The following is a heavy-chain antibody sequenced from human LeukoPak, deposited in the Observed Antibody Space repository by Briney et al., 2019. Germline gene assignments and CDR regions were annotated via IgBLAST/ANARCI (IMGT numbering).Heavy chain of an antibody. D-gene: IGHD5-18*01. Sequence: GGSLRLSCAASGFTFNYYGMHWVRQAPGKGLEWVAFILYDGSNKYYSDSVKGRFTISRDNSKNTLYLQMNSLRTEDTAVYYCAKGGVIQLWLLDYWGQGTLVTVSS. CDR2: ILYDGSNK. CDR1: GFTFNYYG. J-gene: IGHJ4*02. CDR3: AKGGVIQLWLLDY. V-gene: IGHV3-30*02.